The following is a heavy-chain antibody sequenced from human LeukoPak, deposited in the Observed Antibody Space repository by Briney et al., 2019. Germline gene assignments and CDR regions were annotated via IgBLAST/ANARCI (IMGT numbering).Heavy chain of an antibody. CDR3: ARGRSNYYGMDV. J-gene: IGHJ6*02. D-gene: IGHD1-26*01. V-gene: IGHV4-61*01. Sequence: PSETLSLTCTVSGGSVSSGSYYWNWIRRPPGKGLEWIGYIYYNGNTNYSPSLKSQVTMSVDTSKNLFSLKVSSVTAADTAVYYCARGRSNYYGMDVWGQGTTVTVSS. CDR2: IYYNGNT. CDR1: GGSVSSGSYY.